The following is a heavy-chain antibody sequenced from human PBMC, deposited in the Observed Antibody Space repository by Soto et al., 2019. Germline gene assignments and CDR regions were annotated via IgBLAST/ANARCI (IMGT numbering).Heavy chain of an antibody. D-gene: IGHD3-22*01. V-gene: IGHV1-69*06. CDR3: ARGEVVITPGAFDI. J-gene: IGHJ3*02. Sequence: QVQLVQSGAEVQKPGSSVKVSCKASGGTFSSYAISWVRQAPGQGLEWMGGNIPIFGTSNYAQKFQGRVTNHANKSTITAYMELSILSSEDTAVYYCARGEVVITPGAFDIWGQGTMVTVSS. CDR2: NIPIFGTS. CDR1: GGTFSSYA.